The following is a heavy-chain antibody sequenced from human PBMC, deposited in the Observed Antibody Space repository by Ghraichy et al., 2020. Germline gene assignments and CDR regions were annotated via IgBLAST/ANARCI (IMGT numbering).Heavy chain of an antibody. V-gene: IGHV4-59*11. J-gene: IGHJ5*02. Sequence: TLSLTCTVSGGSISSHYWNWIRQPPGKGLEWIGYIYYSGNTNYNPSLKSRVTISVDTSKNQFSLKLSSVTAADTAVYYCARAGDSRYNWFDPWGQGTLVTVSS. CDR3: ARAGDSRYNWFDP. CDR1: GGSISSHY. CDR2: IYYSGNT. D-gene: IGHD3-16*01.